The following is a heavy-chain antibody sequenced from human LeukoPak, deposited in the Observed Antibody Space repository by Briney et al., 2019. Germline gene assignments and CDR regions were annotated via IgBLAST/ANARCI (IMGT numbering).Heavy chain of an antibody. Sequence: SETLSLTCTVSGGSISSSSYYWGWIRQPPGKGLEWIGSIYYSGSTYYNPSLKSRVTISVDTSKNQLSLKLSSVTAADTAVYYCARLERSSSSPDAPLDYWGQGTLVTVSS. V-gene: IGHV4-39*01. CDR3: ARLERSSSSPDAPLDY. CDR1: GGSISSSSYY. J-gene: IGHJ4*02. D-gene: IGHD6-6*01. CDR2: IYYSGST.